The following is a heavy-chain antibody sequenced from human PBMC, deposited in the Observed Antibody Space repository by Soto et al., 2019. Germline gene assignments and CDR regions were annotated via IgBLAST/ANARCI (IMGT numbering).Heavy chain of an antibody. Sequence: LRLSCAASGFTFSSYAMSWVRQAPGKGLEWVSAISGSGGSTYYADSVKGRFTISRDNSKNTLYLQMNSLRAEDTAVYYCAKSRRSRDAFDIWGQGTMVTVSS. CDR2: ISGSGGST. J-gene: IGHJ3*02. CDR3: AKSRRSRDAFDI. V-gene: IGHV3-23*01. CDR1: GFTFSSYA.